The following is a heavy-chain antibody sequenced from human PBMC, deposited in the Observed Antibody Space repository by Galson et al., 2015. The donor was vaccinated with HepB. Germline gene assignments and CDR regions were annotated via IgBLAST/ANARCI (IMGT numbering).Heavy chain of an antibody. CDR1: GGSFNSYY. V-gene: IGHV4-34*01. D-gene: IGHD3-3*01. J-gene: IGHJ5*02. CDR2: VNHRGST. CDR3: ATAVYYDFWDGFGP. Sequence: SETLSLTCAVYGGSFNSYYCSWIRQPPGKGLEWIGEVNHRGSTNYNPSLKSRVTISVDASKNRFSLKLSSVTAADTAVYYCATAVYYDFWDGFGPCGQGTLVTVSS.